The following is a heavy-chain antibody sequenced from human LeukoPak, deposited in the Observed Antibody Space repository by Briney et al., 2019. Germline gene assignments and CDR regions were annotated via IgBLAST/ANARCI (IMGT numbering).Heavy chain of an antibody. Sequence: KSSETLSLTCTVSGGSISSGSYYWSWIRQPAGKGLEWIGRIYTSGSTNYNPSLKSRVTISVDTSKNQFSLKLSSVTAADTAVYYCASLPRYFDWVYFDYWGQGTLVTVSS. CDR2: IYTSGST. J-gene: IGHJ4*02. CDR1: GGSISSGSYY. D-gene: IGHD3-9*01. CDR3: ASLPRYFDWVYFDY. V-gene: IGHV4-61*02.